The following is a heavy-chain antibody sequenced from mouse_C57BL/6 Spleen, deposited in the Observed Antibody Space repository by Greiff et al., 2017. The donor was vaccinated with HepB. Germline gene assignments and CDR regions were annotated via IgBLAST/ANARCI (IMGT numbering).Heavy chain of an antibody. CDR2: ISYDGSN. J-gene: IGHJ4*01. V-gene: IGHV3-6*01. CDR3: ARRGLGAMDY. CDR1: GYSITSGYY. Sequence: ESGPGLVKPSQSLSLTCSVTGYSITSGYYWNWIRQFPGNKLEWMGYISYDGSNNYNPSLKNRISITRDTSKNQFFLKLNSVTTEDTATYYCARRGLGAMDYWGQGTSVTVSS. D-gene: IGHD3-3*01.